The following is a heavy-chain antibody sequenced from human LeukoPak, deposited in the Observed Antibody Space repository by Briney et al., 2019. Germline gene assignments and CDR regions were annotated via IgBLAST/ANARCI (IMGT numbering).Heavy chain of an antibody. CDR2: ISSSGSTK. Sequence: GGSLRLSCGASGITFSSYSMNWVRQAPGKGLEWVSYISSSGSTKYYADSVKGRSTISRDNARNSLYLQMNSLRAEDTAVCFCARGGLSIMGYWGQGTLVTVSS. J-gene: IGHJ4*02. CDR3: ARGGLSIMGY. CDR1: GITFSSYS. D-gene: IGHD2/OR15-2a*01. V-gene: IGHV3-48*01.